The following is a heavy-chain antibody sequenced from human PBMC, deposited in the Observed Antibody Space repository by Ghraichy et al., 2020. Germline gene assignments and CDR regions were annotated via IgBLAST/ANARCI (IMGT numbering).Heavy chain of an antibody. Sequence: ESLNISCTVSGGSISSYYWSWIRQPPGKGLEWIGYIYYSGSTNYNPSLKSRVTISVDTSKNQFSLKLSSVTAADTAVYYCARVSIAAADYYGMDVWGQGTTVTVSS. CDR2: IYYSGST. CDR3: ARVSIAAADYYGMDV. J-gene: IGHJ6*02. D-gene: IGHD6-13*01. V-gene: IGHV4-59*01. CDR1: GGSISSYY.